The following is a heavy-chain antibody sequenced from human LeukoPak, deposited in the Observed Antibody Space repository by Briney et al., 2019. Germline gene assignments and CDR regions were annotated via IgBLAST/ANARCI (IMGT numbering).Heavy chain of an antibody. J-gene: IGHJ4*02. CDR3: ARGRRDGYNRPFDY. CDR1: GGSFSGYY. CDR2: INHSGST. Sequence: PSETLSLTCAVYGGSFSGYYWSWIRQPPGKGLEWIGEINHSGSTNCNPSLKSRVTISVDTSKNQFSLKLSSVTAADTAVHYCARGRRDGYNRPFDYWGQGTLVTVSS. V-gene: IGHV4-34*01. D-gene: IGHD5-24*01.